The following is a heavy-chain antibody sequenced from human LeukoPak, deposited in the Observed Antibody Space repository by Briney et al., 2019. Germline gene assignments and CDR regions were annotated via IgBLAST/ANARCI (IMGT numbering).Heavy chain of an antibody. D-gene: IGHD2-2*01. CDR3: ARGQIVVVPAAMGYGWFDP. V-gene: IGHV1-69*01. CDR2: IIPIFGTA. Sequence: SVKVSCKASGGTFSSYAISWARQAPGQGLEWMGGIIPIFGTANYAQKFQGRVTITADESTSTAYMELSSLRSEDTAVYYCARGQIVVVPAAMGYGWFDPWGQGTLVTVSS. J-gene: IGHJ5*02. CDR1: GGTFSSYA.